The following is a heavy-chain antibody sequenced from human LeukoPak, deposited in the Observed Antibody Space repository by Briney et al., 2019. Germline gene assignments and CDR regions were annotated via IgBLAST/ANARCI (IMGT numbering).Heavy chain of an antibody. CDR3: AREQTYYDFWSGLY. J-gene: IGHJ4*02. D-gene: IGHD3-3*01. V-gene: IGHV3-11*04. CDR2: ISSSGSTI. Sequence: PGGSLRLSCAASGFTFSDYYMSWIRQAPGKGLEWVSYISSSGSTIYYADSVKGRFTISRDNDKNSLYLQMNSLRAEDTAVYYCAREQTYYDFWSGLYWGQGTLVTVSS. CDR1: GFTFSDYY.